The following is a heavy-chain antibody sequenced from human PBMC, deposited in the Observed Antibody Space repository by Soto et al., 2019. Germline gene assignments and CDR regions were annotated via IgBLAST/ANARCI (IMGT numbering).Heavy chain of an antibody. J-gene: IGHJ5*02. Sequence: SETLSLTCTVSGGSISSGDYYWSWIRRPPGKGLEWIGYIYYSGSTYYNPSLKSRVTISVDTSKNQFSLKLSSVTAADTAVYYCARGVRDYSSSSNWFDPWGQGTLVTVSS. V-gene: IGHV4-30-4*01. CDR3: ARGVRDYSSSSNWFDP. D-gene: IGHD6-13*01. CDR1: GGSISSGDYY. CDR2: IYYSGST.